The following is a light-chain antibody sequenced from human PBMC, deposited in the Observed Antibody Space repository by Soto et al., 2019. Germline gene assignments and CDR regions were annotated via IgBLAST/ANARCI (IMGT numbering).Light chain of an antibody. CDR2: GAS. V-gene: IGKV3-20*01. Sequence: EIVLTQSPGTLSLSPGERATLSCRASQSVSSSYLAWYQHKPGQAPRPLIYGASSRATGIPDRFSGSGSGTDFTLTISRLEPEDFAVYYCQQYGSSPYTFGRGTKLEIK. CDR1: QSVSSSY. CDR3: QQYGSSPYT. J-gene: IGKJ2*01.